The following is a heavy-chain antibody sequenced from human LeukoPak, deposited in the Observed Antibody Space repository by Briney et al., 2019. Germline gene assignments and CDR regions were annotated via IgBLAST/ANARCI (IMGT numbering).Heavy chain of an antibody. CDR3: ARMSMIVVVNRWDYFDY. CDR2: IYSGGST. CDR1: GFTDSSNY. V-gene: IGHV3-53*01. D-gene: IGHD3-22*01. J-gene: IGHJ4*02. Sequence: GGSLRLSCAASGFTDSSNYMSWVRQDPGKGLEWVSVIYSGGSTYYADSVKGRFTISRDNSKNTLYLQMNSLRAEDTAVYYCARMSMIVVVNRWDYFDYWGQGTLVTVSS.